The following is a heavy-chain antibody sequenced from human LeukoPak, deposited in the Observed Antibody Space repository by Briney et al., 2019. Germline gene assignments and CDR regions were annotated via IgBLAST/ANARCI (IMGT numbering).Heavy chain of an antibody. CDR3: ARLYSGYDSDNPHDY. CDR2: IIPILGIA. D-gene: IGHD5-12*01. V-gene: IGHV1-69*02. CDR1: GYTFTGYY. J-gene: IGHJ4*02. Sequence: GASVKVSCKASGYTFTGYYMHWVRQAPGQGLEWMGRIIPILGIANYAQKFQGRVTITADKSTSTAYMELSSLRSEDTAVYYCARLYSGYDSDNPHDYWGQGTLVTVSS.